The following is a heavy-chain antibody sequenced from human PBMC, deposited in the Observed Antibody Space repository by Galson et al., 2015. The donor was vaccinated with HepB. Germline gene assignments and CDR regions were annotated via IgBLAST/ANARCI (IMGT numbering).Heavy chain of an antibody. CDR1: GSTFRSYS. Sequence: LRLSCAASGSTFRSYSMNWVRQAPGKGLEWVSSISPNDDYIYYAETLRGRFSISRDNARNSLYLQMNSLRAEDTAVYYCARGGLQKQRNDYFDFWGRGTLVTVSS. J-gene: IGHJ4*02. CDR2: ISPNDDYI. D-gene: IGHD3-10*01. CDR3: ARGGLQKQRNDYFDF. V-gene: IGHV3-21*01.